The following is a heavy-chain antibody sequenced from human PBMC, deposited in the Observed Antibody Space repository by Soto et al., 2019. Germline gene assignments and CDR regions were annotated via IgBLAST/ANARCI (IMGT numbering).Heavy chain of an antibody. J-gene: IGHJ4*02. D-gene: IGHD3-22*01. Sequence: QVQLVQSGAEVKKPGASVKVSCKASGYTFTTYGMSWVRQAPGQGLDWLGWISTYNGNTKYAERPQGRVTITTETTTSTAYRELRSLGSDATAVYYCARGRTDYYDNSGDYFLDYWGQGTLVTFSS. CDR3: ARGRTDYYDNSGDYFLDY. V-gene: IGHV1-18*01. CDR1: GYTFTTYG. CDR2: ISTYNGNT.